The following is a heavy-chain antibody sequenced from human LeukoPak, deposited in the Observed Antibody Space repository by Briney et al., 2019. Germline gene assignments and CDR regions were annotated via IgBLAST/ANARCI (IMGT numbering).Heavy chain of an antibody. CDR3: AGDGDWDWYFDL. V-gene: IGHV4-59*01. D-gene: IGHD2-21*02. CDR2: IHYSGIT. CDR1: GDSISSYY. J-gene: IGHJ2*01. Sequence: SETLSLTCTVSGDSISSYYWDWIRQPPRKGLEWIGYIHYSGITNYNPSLKSRVTISLDTSKNQFSLKLNSMTAADTSVYYCAGDGDWDWYFDLWGRGTLVTVSS.